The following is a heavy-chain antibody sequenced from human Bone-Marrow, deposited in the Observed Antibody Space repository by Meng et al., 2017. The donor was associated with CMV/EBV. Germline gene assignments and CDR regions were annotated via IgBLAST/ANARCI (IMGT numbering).Heavy chain of an antibody. Sequence: QLQLQESGPGLVKPSETLSLPCTVPAGSISRTTYYWGWIRQPPGKGLEWIGSFYYSGNTFYNPSLKSRVAISVDTSKNQFSLKVSSVTAADTAVYYCARHVNLGGLGIAAAVDYWGQGTLVTVSS. CDR1: AGSISRTTYY. CDR3: ARHVNLGGLGIAAAVDY. V-gene: IGHV4-39*01. CDR2: FYYSGNT. J-gene: IGHJ4*02. D-gene: IGHD6-13*01.